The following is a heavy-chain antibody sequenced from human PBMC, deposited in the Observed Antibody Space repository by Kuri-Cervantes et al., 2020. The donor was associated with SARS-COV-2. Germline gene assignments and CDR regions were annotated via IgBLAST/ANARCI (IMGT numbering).Heavy chain of an antibody. CDR2: INPNSGGT. J-gene: IGHJ3*02. CDR1: GYTFTGYY. D-gene: IGHD4-17*01. V-gene: IGHV1-2*02. Sequence: ASVKVSCKASGYTFTGYYMHWVRQAPGQGLEWMGWINPNSGGTNYAQKFQGRVTMTRDTSISTAYMELSRLRSDDTAVYYCARDGLDYGDYVRLYLGAFDIWGQGTMVTVSS. CDR3: ARDGLDYGDYVRLYLGAFDI.